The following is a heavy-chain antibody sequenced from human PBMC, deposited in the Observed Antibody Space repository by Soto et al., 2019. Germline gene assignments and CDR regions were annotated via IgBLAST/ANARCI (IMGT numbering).Heavy chain of an antibody. CDR3: TRPEGAAVAGTYYYYGMDV. D-gene: IGHD6-19*01. V-gene: IGHV3-73*01. Sequence: GGSLRLSWAAAGGTFSGSARHWVRQASGKGLEWGGRIRSKANSYATAYAASVKGRFTISRDDSKNTAYLQMNSLKTEDTAVYYCTRPEGAAVAGTYYYYGMDVWGQGTTVTVSS. CDR1: GGTFSGSA. J-gene: IGHJ6*02. CDR2: IRSKANSYAT.